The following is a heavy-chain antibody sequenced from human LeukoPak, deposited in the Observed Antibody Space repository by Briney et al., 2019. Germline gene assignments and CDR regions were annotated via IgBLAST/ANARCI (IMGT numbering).Heavy chain of an antibody. V-gene: IGHV3-48*01. CDR2: ISSSSSTI. J-gene: IGHJ4*02. D-gene: IGHD6-13*01. CDR1: GFTFSSYS. CDR3: ARDRAGPHFDY. Sequence: PGGSLRLSCAASGFTFSSYSMNWVRQAPGKGLEWVSYISSSSSTIYYADSVKGRFTISSDNAKNSLYLQMNSLRAEDTAVYYCARDRAGPHFDYWGQGTLVTVSS.